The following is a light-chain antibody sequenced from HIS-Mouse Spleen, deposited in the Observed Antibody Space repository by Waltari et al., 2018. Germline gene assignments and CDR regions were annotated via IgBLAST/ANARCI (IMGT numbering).Light chain of an antibody. CDR3: QAWDSSTVV. CDR1: KLGDKY. CDR2: QDS. V-gene: IGLV3-1*01. Sequence: SYELTQPPSVSVSPGPTASIPCSGDKLGDKYACWYQQKPGQSPVRVIYQDSKRPSGIPERFSGSNSGNTATLTISGTQAMDEADYYCQAWDSSTVVFGGGTKLTVL. J-gene: IGLJ2*01.